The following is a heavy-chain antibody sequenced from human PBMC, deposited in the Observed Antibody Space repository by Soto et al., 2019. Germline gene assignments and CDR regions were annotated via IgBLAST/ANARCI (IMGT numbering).Heavy chain of an antibody. CDR2: ISGSGGST. J-gene: IGHJ6*02. CDR1: RFTFSSYA. CDR3: AKGPTIFGVVIIFEYYYSMDI. D-gene: IGHD3-3*01. V-gene: IGHV3-23*01. Sequence: EVHLLESGGGLVQPGGSLRLSCAASRFTFSSYAMSWVRQAPGKGPEWVSAISGSGGSTYYADSVKGRFIISTDNPKNTLYLQMNSLRAEDTAIYYFAKGPTIFGVVIIFEYYYSMDIWGQGTTVTVSS.